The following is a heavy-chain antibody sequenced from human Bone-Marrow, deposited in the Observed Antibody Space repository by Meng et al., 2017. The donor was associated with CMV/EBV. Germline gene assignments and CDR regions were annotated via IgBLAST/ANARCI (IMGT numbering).Heavy chain of an antibody. CDR1: GFTFSSYS. D-gene: IGHD1-26*01. CDR2: ISSSSSYI. V-gene: IGHV3-21*01. Sequence: GGSLRLYGAASGFTFSSYSMNWVRQAPGKGLEWVSSISSSSSYIYYEDSVKGRFTISRDNAKNSRYLQMNSLRAEDTAVYDCARDVKLMGAADYWGQGTLVTVSS. CDR3: ARDVKLMGAADY. J-gene: IGHJ4*02.